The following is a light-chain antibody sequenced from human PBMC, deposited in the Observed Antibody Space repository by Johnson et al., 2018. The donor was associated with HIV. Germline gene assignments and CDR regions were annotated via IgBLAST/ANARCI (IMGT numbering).Light chain of an antibody. CDR2: ENN. Sequence: QSVLTQPPSVSAAPGQMVSISCSGSSSNIGKNYVSWYQQFPGTAPKLLIYENNKRPSGIPDRFSDSKSGTSATLGITGLQTGDEADYYCGTWDSGLSAHYVFGTGTRVTVL. J-gene: IGLJ1*01. CDR3: GTWDSGLSAHYV. CDR1: SSNIGKNY. V-gene: IGLV1-51*02.